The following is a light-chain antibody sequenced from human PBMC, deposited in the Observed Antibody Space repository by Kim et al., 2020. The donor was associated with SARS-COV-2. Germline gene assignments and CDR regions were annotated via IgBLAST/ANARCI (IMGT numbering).Light chain of an antibody. CDR2: DNY. V-gene: IGLV1-51*01. CDR3: GTWDNSLSCVV. CDR1: NSNIGKND. J-gene: IGLJ2*01. Sequence: GQRGTISCSGSNSNIGKNDVSWYQQVPGSAPKLVIYDNYRRPSGIPDRFSASKSGTSATLGITGLQTGDEADYYCGTWDNSLSCVVFGGGTQLTVL.